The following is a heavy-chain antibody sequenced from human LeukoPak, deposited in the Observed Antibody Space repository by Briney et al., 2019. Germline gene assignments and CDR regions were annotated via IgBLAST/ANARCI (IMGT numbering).Heavy chain of an antibody. CDR2: ISSSGSTI. J-gene: IGHJ6*03. CDR3: ARVPIRGYYMDV. Sequence: GGSLRLYCAASGFTFSSYEMNWVRQAPGKGLEWVSYISSSGSTIYYADSVKGRFTISRDNAKNSLYLQMNSLRAEDTAVYYCARVPIRGYYMDVWGKGTTVTVSS. CDR1: GFTFSSYE. V-gene: IGHV3-48*03. D-gene: IGHD5-12*01.